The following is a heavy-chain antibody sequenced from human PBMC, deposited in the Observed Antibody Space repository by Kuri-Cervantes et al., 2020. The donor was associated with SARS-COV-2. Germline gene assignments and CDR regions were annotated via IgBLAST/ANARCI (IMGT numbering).Heavy chain of an antibody. CDR2: VSASGYNT. V-gene: IGHV3-23*01. J-gene: IGHJ4*02. Sequence: GESLKISCAASGFSFSDYAMSWVRQAPGRGLEWVAGVSASGYNTYYANSVEGRLTISRDNSKNTLYLRMNSLRAEDTAVYFCAKDHFYDSSGLGGANFDYWGQGTLVTVSS. CDR1: GFSFSDYA. D-gene: IGHD3-22*01. CDR3: AKDHFYDSSGLGGANFDY.